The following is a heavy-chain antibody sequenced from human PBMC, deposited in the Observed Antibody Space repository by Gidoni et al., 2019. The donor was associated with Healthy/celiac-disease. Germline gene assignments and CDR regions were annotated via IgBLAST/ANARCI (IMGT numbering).Heavy chain of an antibody. Sequence: QVQLVESGGGVVQPGRSLRLSCAASGFPFSSYGMHWVRQAPGKGLEWVAVISYDGSNKYYADSVKGRFTISRDNSKNTLYLQMNSLRAEDTAVYYCAKAVGVVTTKFDYWGQGTLVTVSS. CDR1: GFPFSSYG. CDR3: AKAVGVVTTKFDY. V-gene: IGHV3-30*18. CDR2: ISYDGSNK. J-gene: IGHJ4*02. D-gene: IGHD2-21*02.